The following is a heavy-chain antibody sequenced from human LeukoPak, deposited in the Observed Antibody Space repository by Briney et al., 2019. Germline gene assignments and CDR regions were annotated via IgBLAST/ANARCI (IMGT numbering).Heavy chain of an antibody. D-gene: IGHD3-10*02. Sequence: GGSLRLSCAASGFTFSSYSMNWVRQAPGKGLEWVSSISSGSSYIYYTDSVKGRFTISRDNAKNSLYLQMNSLRAEDTAVYYCAELGITMIGGVWGKGTTVTISS. J-gene: IGHJ6*04. V-gene: IGHV3-21*01. CDR3: AELGITMIGGV. CDR1: GFTFSSYS. CDR2: ISSGSSYI.